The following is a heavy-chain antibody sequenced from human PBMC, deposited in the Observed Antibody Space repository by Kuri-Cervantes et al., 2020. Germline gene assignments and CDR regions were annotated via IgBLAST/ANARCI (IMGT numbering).Heavy chain of an antibody. CDR2: IYYSGST. Sequence: SETLSLTCTVSGGSISSYYWSWIRQPPGKGLEWIGYIYYSGSTYYNPSLKSRVTISVDTSKNQFSLKLSCVTAADTAVYYCARGRGWFDPWGQGTLVTVSS. CDR3: ARGRGWFDP. CDR1: GGSISSYY. J-gene: IGHJ5*02. V-gene: IGHV4-59*12.